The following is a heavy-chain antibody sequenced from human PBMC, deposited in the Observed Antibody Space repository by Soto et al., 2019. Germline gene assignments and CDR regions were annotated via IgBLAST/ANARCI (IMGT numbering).Heavy chain of an antibody. CDR3: ARVEIRLDYSTTPFDS. CDR1: GYTFTSYY. D-gene: IGHD2-2*01. CDR2: INPSGGST. J-gene: IGHJ4*02. Sequence: ASVKVSCKASGYTFTSYYMHWVRQAPGQGLEWMGIINPSGGSTSYAQKFQGRVTMTRDTSTTTAYMELNSLRSDDTAVYYCARVEIRLDYSTTPFDSWGQGTLVTVSS. V-gene: IGHV1-46*01.